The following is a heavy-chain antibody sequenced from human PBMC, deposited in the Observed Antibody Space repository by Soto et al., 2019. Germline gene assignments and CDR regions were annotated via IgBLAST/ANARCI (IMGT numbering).Heavy chain of an antibody. J-gene: IGHJ4*02. Sequence: GGSLRLSCAASGFTFSSYGMHWVRQAPGKGLEWVAVISYDGSNKYYADSVKGRFTISRDNSKNTLYLQMNSLRAEDTAVYYCTKDLWPYLPAGGEFDSWGQGTLVTVSS. V-gene: IGHV3-30*18. CDR3: TKDLWPYLPAGGEFDS. D-gene: IGHD3-16*01. CDR1: GFTFSSYG. CDR2: ISYDGSNK.